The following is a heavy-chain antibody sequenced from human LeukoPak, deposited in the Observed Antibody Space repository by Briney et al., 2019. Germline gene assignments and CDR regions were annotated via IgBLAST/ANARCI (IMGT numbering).Heavy chain of an antibody. V-gene: IGHV4-59*08. J-gene: IGHJ5*02. Sequence: PSETLSLTCTVSGGSTSSYKWSWIRQPPGKGLEWIGYAYYSGSTNYNPSLKSRVTISIDTSKNQFSLKLSSVIAADTAVYYCARHQPRGYCSGGSCYHNWFDPWGQGTLVTVSS. CDR2: AYYSGST. CDR1: GGSTSSYK. D-gene: IGHD2-15*01. CDR3: ARHQPRGYCSGGSCYHNWFDP.